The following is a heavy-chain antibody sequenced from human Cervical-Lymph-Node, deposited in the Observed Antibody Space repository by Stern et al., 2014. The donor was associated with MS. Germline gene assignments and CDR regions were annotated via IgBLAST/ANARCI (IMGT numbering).Heavy chain of an antibody. V-gene: IGHV7-4-1*02. CDR3: ARGSDGAAMPY. J-gene: IGHJ4*02. D-gene: IGHD3-16*01. Sequence: VQLVQSGSELKKPGASVNVSCTAAGYTFTAYAMNWVRQAPGQGLEWMGWINTKTGNPTYAQGFTGRFVFSLDTSVSKAFLQINSLKAEDTAVYYCARGSDGAAMPYWGQGSLVTVS. CDR1: GYTFTAYA. CDR2: INTKTGNP.